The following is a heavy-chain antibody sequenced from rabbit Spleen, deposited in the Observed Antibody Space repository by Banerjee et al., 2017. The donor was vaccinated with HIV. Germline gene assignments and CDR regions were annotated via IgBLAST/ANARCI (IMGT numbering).Heavy chain of an antibody. V-gene: IGHV1S45*01. D-gene: IGHD1-1*01. J-gene: IGHJ4*01. CDR3: AREGASVSGYYL. CDR1: GFSFTISYY. CDR2: IDTYSGNT. Sequence: QEQLVESGGDLVQPEGSLTLTCTASGFSFTISYYMCWVRQAPGKGLEWIACIDTYSGNTYYASWAKGRFTISKTSSTTVTLQMTSLTAADTATYFCAREGASVSGYYLWGPGTLVTVS.